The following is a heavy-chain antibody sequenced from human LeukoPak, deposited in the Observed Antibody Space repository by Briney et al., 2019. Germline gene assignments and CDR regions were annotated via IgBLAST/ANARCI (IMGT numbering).Heavy chain of an antibody. CDR3: TKRVKYGGTWDHFAD. V-gene: IGHV3-23*01. J-gene: IGHJ4*02. CDR2: VNADGGNT. CDR1: GFTIDNYR. Sequence: PGGSLRLSCAASGFTIDNYRMSWVRQAPGKGLEWVSTVNADGGNTYYADSVKGRFTISRDNSESTLILQMNSLRVEDTALYYCTKRVKYGGTWDHFADWGQGTLVTVSS. D-gene: IGHD1-26*01.